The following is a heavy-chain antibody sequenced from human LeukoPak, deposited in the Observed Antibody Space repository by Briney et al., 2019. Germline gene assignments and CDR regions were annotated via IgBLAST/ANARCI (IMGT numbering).Heavy chain of an antibody. CDR2: IYSGGST. J-gene: IGHJ6*03. CDR3: ARDQGYYYYMDV. Sequence: GGSLRLSCAASGFTVSSNYMSWVRQAPGKGLEWVSVIYSGGSTYYADSVKGRFTISRDNSKSTLYIQMNSLRAEDTAVYYCARDQGYYYYMDVWGKGTTVTVSS. V-gene: IGHV3-53*01. CDR1: GFTVSSNY.